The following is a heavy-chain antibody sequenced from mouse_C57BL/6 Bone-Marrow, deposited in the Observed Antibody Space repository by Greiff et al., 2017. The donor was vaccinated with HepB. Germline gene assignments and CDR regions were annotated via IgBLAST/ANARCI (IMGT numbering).Heavy chain of an antibody. D-gene: IGHD2-4*01. J-gene: IGHJ3*01. CDR1: GFNIKDDY. Sequence: EVKLVESGAELVRPGASVKLSCTASGFNIKDDYMHWVKQRPEQGLEWIGWIDPENGDTEYASKFQGKATITADTSSNTAYLQLSSLTSEDTAVYYCTTSLYDYDVSWFAYWGQGTLVTVSA. V-gene: IGHV14-4*01. CDR3: TTSLYDYDVSWFAY. CDR2: IDPENGDT.